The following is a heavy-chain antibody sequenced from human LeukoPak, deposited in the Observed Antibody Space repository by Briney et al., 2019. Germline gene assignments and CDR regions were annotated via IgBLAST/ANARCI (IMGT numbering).Heavy chain of an antibody. J-gene: IGHJ4*02. V-gene: IGHV1-2*06. CDR2: INPNSGGT. CDR3: ASLCYSSSWRDDY. D-gene: IGHD6-13*01. CDR1: GYTFTGYY. Sequence: GASVKVSCKASGYTFTGYYMHWVRQAPGQGLEWKGRINPNSGGTNYAQKFQGRVTMTRDTSISTAYMELSRLRSDDTAVYYCASLCYSSSWRDDYWGQGTLVTVSS.